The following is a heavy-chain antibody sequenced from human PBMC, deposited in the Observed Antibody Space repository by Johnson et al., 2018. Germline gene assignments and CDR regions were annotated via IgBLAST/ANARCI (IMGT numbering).Heavy chain of an antibody. V-gene: IGHV3-48*02. CDR2: ISSSSSTI. CDR3: ASASDYGMDV. J-gene: IGHJ6*02. CDR1: GFTFSSYS. Sequence: VQLVESGGGLVQPGGSLRLSCAASGFTFSSYSMNWVRQAPGKGLEWVSYISSSSSTIYYADSVKGRFTISRDNAKNSRYLQMNSLRDEDTAVYYCASASDYGMDVWGQGTTVTVSS.